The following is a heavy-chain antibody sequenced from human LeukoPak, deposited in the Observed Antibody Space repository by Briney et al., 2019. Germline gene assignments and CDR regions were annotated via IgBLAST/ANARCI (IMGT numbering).Heavy chain of an antibody. J-gene: IGHJ4*02. CDR3: ARDGAAIAVAAFDY. Sequence: PGGSLRLSCAASGFTFSSYWMSWVRQAPGKGLEWVANIKQGGSEKYYVDSVKGRFTISRDNAKNSLYLQMNSLRAEDTAVYYCARDGAAIAVAAFDYWAGETLAT. CDR1: GFTFSSYW. CDR2: IKQGGSEK. V-gene: IGHV3-7*03. D-gene: IGHD6-19*01.